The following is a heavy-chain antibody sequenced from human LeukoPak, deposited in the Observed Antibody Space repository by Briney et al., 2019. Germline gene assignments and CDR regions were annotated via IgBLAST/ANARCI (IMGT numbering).Heavy chain of an antibody. CDR2: LRGNGDT. CDR1: GFTFSSYA. D-gene: IGHD3-16*01. J-gene: IGHJ4*02. CDR3: AKASWVSSADAVL. Sequence: PGGSLRLSCTASGFTFSSYAMSWVREAPARGLEWVSSLRGNGDTFYADFVKGRFTLSRDESRNTVYLQLNSLRVEDTAVYYCAKASWVSSADAVLWGQGTVVTVSS. V-gene: IGHV3-23*01.